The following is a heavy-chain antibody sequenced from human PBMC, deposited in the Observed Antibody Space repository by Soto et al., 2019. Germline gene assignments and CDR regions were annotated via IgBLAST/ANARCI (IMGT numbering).Heavy chain of an antibody. CDR2: IYYSGST. Sequence: SETLGLTCTLSVGSISIGGYYWSWIRQHPGKGLEWIGYIYYSGSTYYNPSLKSRVTIPVDTSKNQFSLKLSSVTAADTTVYYCARDGIEAAGSGFYWGQGTMVTVSS. D-gene: IGHD6-13*01. J-gene: IGHJ4*02. CDR3: ARDGIEAAGSGFY. CDR1: VGSISIGGYY. V-gene: IGHV4-31*03.